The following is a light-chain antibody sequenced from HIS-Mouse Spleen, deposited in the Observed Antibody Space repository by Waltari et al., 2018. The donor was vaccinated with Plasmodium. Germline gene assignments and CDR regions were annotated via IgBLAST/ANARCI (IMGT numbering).Light chain of an antibody. V-gene: IGKV1-39*01. CDR1: QSISSY. CDR2: AAS. J-gene: IGKJ2*01. CDR3: QQSYSTLYT. Sequence: DIQMTKSPSSLSASVRDRVTITCRASQSISSYLNWYQQKPGKAPKLLIYAASSLQSGVPSRFSGSGSGTDFTLTISSLQPEDFATYYCQQSYSTLYTFGQGTKLEIK.